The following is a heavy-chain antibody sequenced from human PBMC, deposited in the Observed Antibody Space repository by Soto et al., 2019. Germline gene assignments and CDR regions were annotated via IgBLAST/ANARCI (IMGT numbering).Heavy chain of an antibody. J-gene: IGHJ6*02. CDR1: GDNFKKNV. CDR3: ARGPFRPSAMDV. V-gene: IGHV1-69*10. CDR2: TIPALGKT. Sequence: GASVTASCKPSGDNFKKNVFTWVRQAPGQGLEWMGGTIPALGKTHYIEKFQGRVTITVDDATRTVYMEVRDLTSEDTAIYYCARGPFRPSAMDVWGQGNTVTVS.